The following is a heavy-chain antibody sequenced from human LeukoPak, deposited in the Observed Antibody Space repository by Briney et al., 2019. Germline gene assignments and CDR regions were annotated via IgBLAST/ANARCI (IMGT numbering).Heavy chain of an antibody. CDR3: AKVATKVVTASYFDY. D-gene: IGHD2-21*02. CDR2: ISGSGGST. Sequence: ETLSLTCTVSGGSISSYYWSWVRQAPGKGLEWVSAISGSGGSTYYADSVKGQFTISRDNSKNTLYLQMDSLRAEDTAVYYCAKVATKVVTASYFDYWGQGTLVTVSS. V-gene: IGHV3-23*01. J-gene: IGHJ4*02. CDR1: GGSISSYY.